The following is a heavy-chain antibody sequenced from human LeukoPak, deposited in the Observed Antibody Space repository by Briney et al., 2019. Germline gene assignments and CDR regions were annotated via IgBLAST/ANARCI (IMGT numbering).Heavy chain of an antibody. CDR3: ARRAVYYYYGMDV. V-gene: IGHV1-2*02. J-gene: IGHJ6*02. Sequence: ASVSVSFKASGYTFTGDYMHWVRQAPGQGLEWMGWITPNSGGTNYAQKFQGRITMTRDTSISTAYMEVSRLKSDDTAVYYCARRAVYYYYGMDVWGQGSTVTVSS. CDR1: GYTFTGDY. CDR2: ITPNSGGT. D-gene: IGHD6-25*01.